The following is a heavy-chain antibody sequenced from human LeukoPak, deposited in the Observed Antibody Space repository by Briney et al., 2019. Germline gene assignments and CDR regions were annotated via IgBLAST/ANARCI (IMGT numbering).Heavy chain of an antibody. CDR2: ISGSGGST. CDR3: AKSRVWFGELRWYYFDY. Sequence: AGGSLRLSCAASGFTFSSYAMSWARQAPGKGLEWVSAISGSGGSTYYADSVKGRFTISRDNSKNTLYLQMNSLRAEDTAVYYCAKSRVWFGELRWYYFDYWGQGTLVTVSS. D-gene: IGHD3-10*01. J-gene: IGHJ4*02. CDR1: GFTFSSYA. V-gene: IGHV3-23*01.